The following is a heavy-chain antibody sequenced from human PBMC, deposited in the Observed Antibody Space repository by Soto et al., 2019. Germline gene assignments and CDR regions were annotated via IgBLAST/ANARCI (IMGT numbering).Heavy chain of an antibody. V-gene: IGHV1-8*01. CDR2: MNPNSGNT. Sequence: QVQLVQSGAEVQKPGASVKVSCKASGYTFTSYDINWVRQATGQGLEWMGWMNPNSGNTGYAQKFQGRVTMTRNTSKSTAYMELSSLRSEDTAVYYCARAPDERQFLELLFTFDYWGQGTLVTVSS. D-gene: IGHD3-3*01. CDR1: GYTFTSYD. CDR3: ARAPDERQFLELLFTFDY. J-gene: IGHJ4*02.